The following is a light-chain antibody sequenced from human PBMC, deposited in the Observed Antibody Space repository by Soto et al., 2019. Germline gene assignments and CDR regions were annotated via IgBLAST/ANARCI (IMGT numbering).Light chain of an antibody. J-gene: IGKJ1*01. V-gene: IGKV1-5*03. CDR1: QSISNW. CDR2: KAS. Sequence: DIQMTQSPSTLSASVGDRVTITCLASQSISNWLAWYQQKPGKAPKLLIYKASSLESGVPSRFSGSGSGTEFTLTISSLQPDDFGTYYCQQYNSYPWTFGQGTKVDI. CDR3: QQYNSYPWT.